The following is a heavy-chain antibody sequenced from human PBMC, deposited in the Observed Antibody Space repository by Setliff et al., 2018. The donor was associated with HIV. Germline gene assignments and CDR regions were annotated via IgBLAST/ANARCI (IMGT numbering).Heavy chain of an antibody. CDR1: GYTFSSYG. D-gene: IGHD4-17*01. Sequence: ASAKVSCKASGYTFSSYGISWVRQAPGQGLEWMGWISGFNGKINYAENFQGRVTLTTDSSASTAHMELWSLTSDDTAVYYCARDLGGEHDYADPAYMDVWGKGTTVTVSS. CDR3: ARDLGGEHDYADPAYMDV. J-gene: IGHJ6*03. V-gene: IGHV1-18*01. CDR2: ISGFNGKI.